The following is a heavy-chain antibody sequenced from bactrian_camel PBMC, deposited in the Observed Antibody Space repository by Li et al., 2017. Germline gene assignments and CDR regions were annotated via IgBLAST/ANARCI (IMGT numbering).Heavy chain of an antibody. J-gene: IGHJ6*01. CDR2: IDSAGIV. D-gene: IGHD1*01. V-gene: IGHV3S55*01. Sequence: HVQLVESGGGSAQAGGSLRLSCAISGINYDGYCMGWFRQVPGKEREGVAAIDSAGIVTYAESVKGRFVVTSDNAQHKWYLQMNDLKPEDTAMYYCAADPDMLCLRRGVTEFGKFGVWGQGTQVTVS. CDR3: AADPDMLCLRRGVTEFGKFGV. CDR1: GINYDGYC.